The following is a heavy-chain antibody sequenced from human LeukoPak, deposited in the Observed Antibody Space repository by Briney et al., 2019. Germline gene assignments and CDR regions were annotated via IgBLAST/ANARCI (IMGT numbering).Heavy chain of an antibody. CDR2: IHPNNGGT. CDR1: GYTFTGYY. J-gene: IGHJ4*02. CDR3: ATAYCTNALCRIFDY. V-gene: IGHV1-2*02. Sequence: ASVKVSCKTSGYTFTGYYMHWVRQAPGQGPEWMGWIHPNNGGTTYAQKFQGRVTLTRDTSISTAYMELSRLTSDDTAVYYCATAYCTNALCRIFDYWGQGTLVTVSS. D-gene: IGHD2-8*01.